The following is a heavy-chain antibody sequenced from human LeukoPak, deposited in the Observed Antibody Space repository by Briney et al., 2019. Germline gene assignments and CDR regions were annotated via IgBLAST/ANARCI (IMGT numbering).Heavy chain of an antibody. CDR3: AREMFYYDSSGPLDY. CDR2: XXPNSGGT. J-gene: IGHJ4*02. D-gene: IGHD3-22*01. Sequence: EWMGWXXPNSGGTNYAQKFQGRVTMTRDTSISTAYMELSRLRSDDTAVYYCAREMFYYDSSGPLDYWGQGTLVTVSS. V-gene: IGHV1-2*02.